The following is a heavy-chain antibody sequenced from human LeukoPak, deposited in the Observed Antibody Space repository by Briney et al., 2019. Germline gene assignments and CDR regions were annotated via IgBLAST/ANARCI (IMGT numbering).Heavy chain of an antibody. Sequence: ASVKVSCKASGYTFTSYGISWVRQAPGQGLEWMGWISAYNGNTNYAQKLQGRVTMTTDTSTSTAYMELRSLRSDDTAVYYCAREGVTTDYYYYGMDVWSQGTTVTVSS. J-gene: IGHJ6*02. D-gene: IGHD4-11*01. V-gene: IGHV1-18*01. CDR2: ISAYNGNT. CDR1: GYTFTSYG. CDR3: AREGVTTDYYYYGMDV.